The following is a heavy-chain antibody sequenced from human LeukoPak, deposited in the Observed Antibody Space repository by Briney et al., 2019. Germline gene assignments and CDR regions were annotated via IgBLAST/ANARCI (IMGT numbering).Heavy chain of an antibody. V-gene: IGHV3-7*03. Sequence: GGSLRLSCAASGFMFSSNWMSWVRLAPGKGLEWVANIKEDGTEIYYVDSVKGRFTISRDNAKNSLYLQMNSLRVEDTAVYYCAKEGRSLQTYWGQGTLVTVSS. CDR1: GFMFSSNW. J-gene: IGHJ4*02. D-gene: IGHD5-24*01. CDR2: IKEDGTEI. CDR3: AKEGRSLQTY.